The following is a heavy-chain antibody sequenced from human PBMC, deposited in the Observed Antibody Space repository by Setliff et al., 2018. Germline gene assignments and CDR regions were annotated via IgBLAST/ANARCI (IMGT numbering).Heavy chain of an antibody. CDR2: IYYSGST. J-gene: IGHJ6*02. D-gene: IGHD6-19*01. CDR1: GGSISSSTYY. CDR3: ARVSQYSSGWYYFYYYGMDV. Sequence: PSETLSLTCTVSGGSISSSTYYWGWIRQPPGKGLEWIGSIYYSGSTYYNPSLKSRVTISLDTSKNQFSLKLSSVTAADTAVYYCARVSQYSSGWYYFYYYGMDVWGQGTTVTVSS. V-gene: IGHV4-39*07.